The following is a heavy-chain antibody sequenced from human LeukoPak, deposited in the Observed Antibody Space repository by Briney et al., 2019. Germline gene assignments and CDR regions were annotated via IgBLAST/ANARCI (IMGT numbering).Heavy chain of an antibody. D-gene: IGHD4-23*01. V-gene: IGHV4-31*03. CDR1: GGSVSSGSYY. CDR3: ARDKRDYGGNSGAGMIDY. CDR2: IYYSGST. Sequence: PSETLSLTCTVSGGSVSSGSYYWSWIRQPPGKGLEWIGYIYYSGSTYYNPSLKSRVTISVDTSKNQFSLKLSSVTAADTAVYYCARDKRDYGGNSGAGMIDYWGQGTLVTVSS. J-gene: IGHJ4*02.